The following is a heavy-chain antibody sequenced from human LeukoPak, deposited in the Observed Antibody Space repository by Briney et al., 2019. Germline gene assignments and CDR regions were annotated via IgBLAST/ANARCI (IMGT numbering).Heavy chain of an antibody. V-gene: IGHV4-30-4*01. CDR3: SRAEPSAFDI. Sequence: SETLSLTCTVSRGSISSYSLSGLRQPPGRGLAWVGYIYYSGSTYYNPSLKSRVTISIDTSKNQFSLKLSSVTAADKAVYYCSRAEPSAFDIWGQGTMVTVSS. J-gene: IGHJ3*02. D-gene: IGHD1-14*01. CDR2: IYYSGST. CDR1: RGSISSYS.